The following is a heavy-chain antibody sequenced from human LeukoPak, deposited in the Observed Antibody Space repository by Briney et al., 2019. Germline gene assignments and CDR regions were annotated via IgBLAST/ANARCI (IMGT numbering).Heavy chain of an antibody. V-gene: IGHV3-21*01. CDR1: GFTFSSYS. CDR3: ARDARPRITIFGVVIIRTPFDY. D-gene: IGHD3-3*01. J-gene: IGHJ4*02. CDR2: ISSSSSYI. Sequence: PGGSLRLSCAASGFTFSSYSMNWVRQAPGKGLEWVSSISSSSSYIYYADPVKGRFTISSDNAKNSLYLQMNSLRAEDTAVYYCARDARPRITIFGVVIIRTPFDYWDQGTLVTVSS.